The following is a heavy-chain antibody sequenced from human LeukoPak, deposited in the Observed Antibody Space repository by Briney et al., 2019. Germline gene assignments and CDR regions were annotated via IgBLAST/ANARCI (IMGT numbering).Heavy chain of an antibody. CDR2: IKPDSGSS. CDR1: GYSFTAYY. Sequence: ASVKVSCKAPGYSFTAYYIHWLRQAPGQGPEWMGWIKPDSGSSHYAQKFQGRVTMTKDTSSNSAYMDLTRLKSADTAVYYCARARVPIAVAGLYYFDYWGQGALVTVSS. V-gene: IGHV1-2*02. D-gene: IGHD6-19*01. J-gene: IGHJ4*02. CDR3: ARARVPIAVAGLYYFDY.